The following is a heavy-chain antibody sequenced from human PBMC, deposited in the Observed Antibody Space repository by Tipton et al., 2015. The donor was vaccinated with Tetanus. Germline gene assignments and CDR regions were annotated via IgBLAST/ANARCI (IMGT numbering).Heavy chain of an antibody. CDR3: ATAAFSTSWHFDY. D-gene: IGHD2-2*01. Sequence: SLRLSCVASGFTFSSYDMDWVRQAPGKGLEWVAVISSDGSNKKYADSVKGRFTISRDNSKNTLSLQMNSLRPEDTAVYYCATAAFSTSWHFDYWGQGTPVTVSS. V-gene: IGHV3-30*03. CDR2: ISSDGSNK. J-gene: IGHJ4*02. CDR1: GFTFSSYD.